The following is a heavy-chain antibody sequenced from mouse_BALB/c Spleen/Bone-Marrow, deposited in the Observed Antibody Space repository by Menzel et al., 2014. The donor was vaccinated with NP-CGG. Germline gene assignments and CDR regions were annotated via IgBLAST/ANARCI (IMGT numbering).Heavy chain of an antibody. V-gene: IGHV1-67*01. Sequence: QVQLQQSGPELVRPGVSVKISCKGSSYTFTDYAMHRVKQSHAKSLEWIGVISTYYGNTNYNQKFKGKATMTVDKSSSTAYMELARLTSEDSAVYYCARGDYDYAMDYWGQGTSVTVSS. CDR1: SYTFTDYA. CDR2: ISTYYGNT. D-gene: IGHD2-4*01. CDR3: ARGDYDYAMDY. J-gene: IGHJ4*01.